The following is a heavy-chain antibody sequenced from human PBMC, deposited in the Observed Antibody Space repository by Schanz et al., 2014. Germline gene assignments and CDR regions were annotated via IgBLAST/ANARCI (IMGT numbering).Heavy chain of an antibody. CDR3: AKVAPAATYLDS. CDR1: GFGFDDYA. D-gene: IGHD2-2*01. CDR2: ISNSGTTI. V-gene: IGHV3-23*01. J-gene: IGHJ4*02. Sequence: VQLLESGGGLVQPGGSLRLSCAASGFGFDDYAMSWVRQAPGKGLEWVSYISNSGTTIYYADSVKGRFTISRDNSKNTLHLQMDGLRVEDTAVYYCAKVAPAATYLDSWGLGTLVTVSS.